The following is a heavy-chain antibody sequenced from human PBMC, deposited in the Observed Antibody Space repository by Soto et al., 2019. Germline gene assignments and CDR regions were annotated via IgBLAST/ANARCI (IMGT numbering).Heavy chain of an antibody. Sequence: SETLSLTCTVSNGSIKTDNYYWSWIRQPPGKGLEWIGYIYFTGSTYYNPSLKSRVSMSIDTSQNQFSLKLTSVTAADTAVYYCARTVRYCIRNTCYLFDPWGQGKMVTVAS. CDR2: IYFTGST. CDR1: NGSIKTDNYY. CDR3: ARTVRYCIRNTCYLFDP. V-gene: IGHV4-30-4*01. D-gene: IGHD3-9*01. J-gene: IGHJ5*02.